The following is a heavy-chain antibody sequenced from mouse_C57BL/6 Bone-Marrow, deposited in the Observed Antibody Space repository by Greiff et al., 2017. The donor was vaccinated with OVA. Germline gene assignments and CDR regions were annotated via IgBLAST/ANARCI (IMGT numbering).Heavy chain of an antibody. Sequence: VQLQQSGPELVKPGASVKISCKASGYTFTDYYMNWVKQSHGKSLEWIGDINPNNGGTSYNQKFKGKATLTVDKSSSTAYMELRSLTSEDSAVYYCARWYYGAYWGQGTTLTVSS. V-gene: IGHV1-26*01. D-gene: IGHD1-1*01. J-gene: IGHJ2*01. CDR1: GYTFTDYY. CDR3: ARWYYGAY. CDR2: INPNNGGT.